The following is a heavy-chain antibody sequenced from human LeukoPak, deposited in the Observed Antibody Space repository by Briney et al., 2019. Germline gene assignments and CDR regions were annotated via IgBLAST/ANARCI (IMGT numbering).Heavy chain of an antibody. Sequence: GRSLRLSCAASGFTFSSYAMHWVRQAPGKGLEWVAVISYDGSNKYYADSVKGRFTISRDNSKNTLYLQMNSLRAEDTAVYYCAKDFEEAAAGTGINWFDPWGQGTLVTVSS. CDR2: ISYDGSNK. CDR3: AKDFEEAAAGTGINWFDP. CDR1: GFTFSSYA. D-gene: IGHD6-13*01. J-gene: IGHJ5*02. V-gene: IGHV3-30-3*01.